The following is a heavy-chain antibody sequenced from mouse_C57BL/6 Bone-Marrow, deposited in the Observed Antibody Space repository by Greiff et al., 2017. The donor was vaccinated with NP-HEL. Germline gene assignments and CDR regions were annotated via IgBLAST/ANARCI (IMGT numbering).Heavy chain of an antibody. D-gene: IGHD6-1*01. CDR3: TTHSPSYWYFDV. CDR2: IDPENGDT. J-gene: IGHJ1*03. V-gene: IGHV14-4*01. Sequence: EVQLQQSGAELVRPGASVKLSCTASGFNIKDDYMHWVKQRPEQGLEWIGWIDPENGDTEYASKFQGKATITADTSSNTAYLQLSSLTSEDTAVYYCTTHSPSYWYFDVWGTGTTVTVSS. CDR1: GFNIKDDY.